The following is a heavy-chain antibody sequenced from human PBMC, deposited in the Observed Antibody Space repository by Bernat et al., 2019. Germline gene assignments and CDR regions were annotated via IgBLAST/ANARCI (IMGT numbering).Heavy chain of an antibody. Sequence: EVQLVESGGGLVQPGGSLRLSCVASGFTFSNYAMSWARQAPGKGLECVSGITGSGGSTYYADSVKGRFTISRDNSKSTLSLQMNRLRAEDTAVYYCAKDRSIVWTYFDYWGQRTLVTVSA. CDR3: AKDRSIVWTYFDY. CDR1: GFTFSNYA. V-gene: IGHV3-23*04. CDR2: ITGSGGST. J-gene: IGHJ4*02. D-gene: IGHD6-19*01.